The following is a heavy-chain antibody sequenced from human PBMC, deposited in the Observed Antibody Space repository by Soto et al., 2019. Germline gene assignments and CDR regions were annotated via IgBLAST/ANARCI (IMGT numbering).Heavy chain of an antibody. D-gene: IGHD2-21*02. J-gene: IGHJ5*02. CDR2: IWYDGSNK. V-gene: IGHV3-33*01. CDR1: GFTCSSYG. Sequence: QVQLVESGGGVVQPGRSLRLSCAASGFTCSSYGMHWVRQAPGKGLEWVAVIWYDGSNKYYADSVKGRFTISRDNSKNTLYLQMNSLRAEDTAVYYCARDSVVTAIDPWGQGTLVTVSS. CDR3: ARDSVVTAIDP.